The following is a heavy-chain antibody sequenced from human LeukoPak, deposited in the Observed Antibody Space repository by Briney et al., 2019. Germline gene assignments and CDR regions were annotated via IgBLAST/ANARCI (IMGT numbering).Heavy chain of an antibody. CDR1: GYTFTSYA. CDR3: ARGAFDCSGGSCLPYYFDY. D-gene: IGHD2-15*01. CDR2: INAGNGNT. J-gene: IGHJ4*02. Sequence: ASVKVSCKASGYTFTSYAMHWVRQAPGQRLEWMGWINAGNGNTKYSQKFQGRVTITRDTSASTAYMGLSSLRSEDTAVYYCARGAFDCSGGSCLPYYFDYWGQGTLVTVSS. V-gene: IGHV1-3*01.